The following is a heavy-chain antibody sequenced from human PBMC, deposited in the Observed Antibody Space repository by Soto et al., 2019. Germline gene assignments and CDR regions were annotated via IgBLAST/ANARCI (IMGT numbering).Heavy chain of an antibody. CDR3: ARNLVVVAATLFDY. CDR1: GGSIGNKY. D-gene: IGHD2-15*01. J-gene: IGHJ4*02. Sequence: PSETLSLTCTVSGGSIGNKYWSWIRQPPGKGLEWIGYINYSGSTYYNPSLKSRVTISVDTSKNQFSLKLSSVTAADTAVYYCARNLVVVAATLFDYWGQGTLVTVSS. V-gene: IGHV4-59*12. CDR2: INYSGST.